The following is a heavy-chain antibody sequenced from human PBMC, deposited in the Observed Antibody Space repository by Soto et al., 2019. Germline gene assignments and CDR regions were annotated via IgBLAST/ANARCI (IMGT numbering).Heavy chain of an antibody. J-gene: IGHJ1*01. CDR3: ARVAVIAAASNEYFQH. Sequence: QVQLVQSGAEVKKPGASVKVSCKASGYTFTSYGISWVRQAPGRGLAWMGWISAYNGNTNYAPKLPGRVNMTTETSKSTAYMELKSLKSEDTAGYYCARVAVIAAASNEYFQHWGQGTLVTVSS. V-gene: IGHV1-18*01. CDR2: ISAYNGNT. D-gene: IGHD6-13*01. CDR1: GYTFTSYG.